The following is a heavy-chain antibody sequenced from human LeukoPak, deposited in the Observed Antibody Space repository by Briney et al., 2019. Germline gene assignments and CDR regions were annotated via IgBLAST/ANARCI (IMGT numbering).Heavy chain of an antibody. Sequence: ASVKVSCKASGYTFTDYYMHWVRQAPGQGLEWMGWINPHSGGKDHAQKFQGRVTMTRDTSISTAYMELSRLTSDDTAVYYCARDIDSGPDFFDYSGLGTLVTVSS. CDR2: INPHSGGK. CDR1: GYTFTDYY. J-gene: IGHJ4*02. CDR3: ARDIDSGPDFFDY. D-gene: IGHD1-26*01. V-gene: IGHV1-2*02.